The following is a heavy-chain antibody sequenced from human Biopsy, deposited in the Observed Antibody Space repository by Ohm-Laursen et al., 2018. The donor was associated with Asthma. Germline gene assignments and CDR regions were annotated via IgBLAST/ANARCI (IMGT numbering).Heavy chain of an antibody. CDR2: ISFDGSNK. Sequence: SLRLSCAASGFTFSSFGMHWVRQTPAKGLEWVAVISFDGSNKYYADSVKGRFTISRDNSKNTLYLQMTSLSAEDSAVYYCARVDGVVEAATRLGGMDVWGQGATVTVSS. D-gene: IGHD2-15*01. CDR3: ARVDGVVEAATRLGGMDV. CDR1: GFTFSSFG. V-gene: IGHV3-30*03. J-gene: IGHJ6*02.